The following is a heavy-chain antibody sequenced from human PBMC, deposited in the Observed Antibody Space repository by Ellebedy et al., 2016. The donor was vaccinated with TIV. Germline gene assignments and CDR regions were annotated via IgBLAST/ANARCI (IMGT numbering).Heavy chain of an antibody. J-gene: IGHJ5*02. D-gene: IGHD6-13*01. CDR2: IYYSGST. Sequence: MPSETLSLTCTVSGGSISSYYWSWIRQPPGKGLEWIGYIYYSGSTYYNPSLKSLVTISVDTSKNQLSLKLSSVTAADTAVYYCARLDAAGNWFDPWGQGTLVTVSS. CDR1: GGSISSYY. V-gene: IGHV4-59*12. CDR3: ARLDAAGNWFDP.